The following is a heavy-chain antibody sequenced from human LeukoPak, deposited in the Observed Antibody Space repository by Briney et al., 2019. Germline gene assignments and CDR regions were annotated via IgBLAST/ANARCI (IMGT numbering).Heavy chain of an antibody. V-gene: IGHV3-73*01. Sequence: GGSLRLSCAASGFTFSGSALHWVRQASGKGLEWVGRISSTANAYATEYAASARWRFTISRDDSKNTAYLQMDSLKTEDTAVYYCTGNYYGSGSYADFDYWGQGTLVTVSS. J-gene: IGHJ4*02. CDR2: ISSTANAYAT. CDR3: TGNYYGSGSYADFDY. CDR1: GFTFSGSA. D-gene: IGHD3-10*01.